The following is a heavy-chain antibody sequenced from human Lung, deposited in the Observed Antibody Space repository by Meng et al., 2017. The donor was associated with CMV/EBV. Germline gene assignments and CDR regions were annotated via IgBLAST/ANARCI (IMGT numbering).Heavy chain of an antibody. CDR2: ISGSGHSP. Sequence: AASGFTFRSYAMSWIRQAPGKGLEWVSGISGSGHSPYYIDSVRGRFTISRDNSKNTLFLVMNSLRAEDTAVYYCAKDLGSNDYGEDYWGQGTLVTVSS. CDR1: GFTFRSYA. V-gene: IGHV3-23*01. D-gene: IGHD4-17*01. J-gene: IGHJ4*02. CDR3: AKDLGSNDYGEDY.